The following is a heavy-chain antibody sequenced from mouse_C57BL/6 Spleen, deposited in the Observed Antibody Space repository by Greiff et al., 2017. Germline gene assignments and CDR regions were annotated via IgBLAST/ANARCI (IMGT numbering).Heavy chain of an antibody. D-gene: IGHD1-1*01. J-gene: IGHJ1*03. CDR2: IDPSDSYT. CDR3: ARPGLYYGSSYWYFDV. Sequence: VQLQQPGAELVMPGASVKLSCKASGYTFTSYWMHWVKQRPGQGLEWIGEIDPSDSYTNYNQKFKGKSTLTVDKSSSTAYMQLSSLTSEDSAVYYWARPGLYYGSSYWYFDVWGTGTTVTVSA. V-gene: IGHV1-69*01. CDR1: GYTFTSYW.